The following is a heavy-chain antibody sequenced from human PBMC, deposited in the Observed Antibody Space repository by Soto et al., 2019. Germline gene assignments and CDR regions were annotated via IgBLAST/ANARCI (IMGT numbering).Heavy chain of an antibody. CDR3: ARDAGIAVAGTVPFRYYYYYGMDV. CDR2: ISGSVAFT. Sequence: GGSLRLSCAASGFTFSSYAMTWVRQAPGKGLEWVSAISGSVAFTHYADSVKGRFTISRDNSKNTLYLQMNSLRAEDTAVYYCARDAGIAVAGTVPFRYYYYYGMDVWGQGTTVTVSS. V-gene: IGHV3-23*01. J-gene: IGHJ6*02. CDR1: GFTFSSYA. D-gene: IGHD6-19*01.